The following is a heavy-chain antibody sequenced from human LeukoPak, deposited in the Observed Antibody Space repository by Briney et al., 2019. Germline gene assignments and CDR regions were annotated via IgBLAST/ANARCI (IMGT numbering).Heavy chain of an antibody. Sequence: SETLCLTCSVSGGSITSTGSYWGWIRQTPGKGLEWIATTFYRGTTYYNPSLKSRVTISIDTSKNHFSLNLSSVTAADTAVYYCARHLGELGLNWFDPWGQGTLVTVSS. CDR2: TFYRGTT. D-gene: IGHD3-16*01. CDR1: GGSITSTGSY. V-gene: IGHV4-39*01. CDR3: ARHLGELGLNWFDP. J-gene: IGHJ5*02.